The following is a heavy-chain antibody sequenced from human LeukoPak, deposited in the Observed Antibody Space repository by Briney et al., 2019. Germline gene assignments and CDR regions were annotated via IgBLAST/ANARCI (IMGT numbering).Heavy chain of an antibody. D-gene: IGHD1-26*01. CDR2: ISNFGDII. V-gene: IGHV3-48*03. CDR3: ARVYSGSFSPFDY. Sequence: GGSLRLSCAASGFTFSNYEMNWVRQAPGKGLEWISHISNFGDIIHYADSVEGRFTISRDNGKNSLYLQMNSLRAEDTALYYCARVYSGSFSPFDYWGQGTLVTVSS. J-gene: IGHJ4*02. CDR1: GFTFSNYE.